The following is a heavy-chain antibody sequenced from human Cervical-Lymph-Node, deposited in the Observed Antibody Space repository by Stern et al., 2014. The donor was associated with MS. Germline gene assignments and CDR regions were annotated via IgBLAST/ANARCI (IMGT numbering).Heavy chain of an antibody. CDR2: IYYSGST. CDR3: ARKSYDFWSGYHPFDY. CDR1: GGSISSGGYY. Sequence: QVQLVESGPGLVKPSQTLSLTCTVSGGSISSGGYYWSWIRQHPGKGLEWIGDIYYSGSTYYNPSLKSRVTISVDTSKNQFSLKLSSVTAADTAVYYCARKSYDFWSGYHPFDYWGQGTLVTVSS. D-gene: IGHD3-3*01. J-gene: IGHJ4*02. V-gene: IGHV4-31*03.